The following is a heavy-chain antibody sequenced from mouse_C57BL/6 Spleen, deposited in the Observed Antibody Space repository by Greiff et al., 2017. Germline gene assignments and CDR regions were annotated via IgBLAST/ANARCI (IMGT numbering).Heavy chain of an antibody. CDR1: GFTFSSYA. D-gene: IGHD2-1*01. Sequence: EVQLVESGGGLMKPGGSLKLSCSASGFTFSSYAMFWVRQTPEKRLAWVATISDCGSYPHYPDHLKGWFTISRDNAKNNLYLQMRHLKSEDTVMYYCVRDLGGNYRWFACWRRGTLVTVSA. CDR2: ISDCGSYP. J-gene: IGHJ3*01. V-gene: IGHV5-4*01. CDR3: VRDLGGNYRWFAC.